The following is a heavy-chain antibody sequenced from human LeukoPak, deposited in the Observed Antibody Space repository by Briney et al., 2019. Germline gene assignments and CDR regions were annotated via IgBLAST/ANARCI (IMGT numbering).Heavy chain of an antibody. V-gene: IGHV1-2*02. J-gene: IGHJ6*02. Sequence: ASVKVSCKASGYTFTGYYMHWVRQAPGQGLEWMGWINPNSGGTNYAQKFQGRVTMTRDTSISTAYMELSRLRSDDTALYHCARAPSHDYYYYGMDVWGQGTTVTVSS. CDR1: GYTFTGYY. CDR3: ARAPSHDYYYYGMDV. CDR2: INPNSGGT.